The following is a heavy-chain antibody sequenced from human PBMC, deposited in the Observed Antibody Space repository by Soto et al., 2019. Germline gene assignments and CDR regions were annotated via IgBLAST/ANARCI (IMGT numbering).Heavy chain of an antibody. V-gene: IGHV3-7*05. CDR1: GFTFSSYW. CDR3: ARDQGSAYYDFWSGYWPYFDY. D-gene: IGHD3-3*01. J-gene: IGHJ4*02. CDR2: IKQDGSEK. Sequence: GGSLRLSCAASGFTFSSYWMSWVRQAPGKGLEWVANIKQDGSEKYYVDSVKGRFTISRDNAKNSLYLQMNSLRAEDTAVYYCARDQGSAYYDFWSGYWPYFDYWGQGTLVTVSS.